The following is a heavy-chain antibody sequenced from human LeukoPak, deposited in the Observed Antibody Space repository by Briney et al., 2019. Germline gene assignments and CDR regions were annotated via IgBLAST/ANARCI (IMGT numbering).Heavy chain of an antibody. CDR3: ARDRINMMVTGHDSGLDC. CDR2: VSYDGGHK. Sequence: GGSLRLSGVGSGFSLSDYGIHWVRQGPGKGLKWLAVVSYDGGHKYYADSVKGRFTISRDTSSDTVSLQMNSLRVEDTALYYCARDRINMMVTGHDSGLDCWGQGTLVTVSS. CDR1: GFSLSDYG. V-gene: IGHV3-30*03. D-gene: IGHD3-22*01. J-gene: IGHJ4*02.